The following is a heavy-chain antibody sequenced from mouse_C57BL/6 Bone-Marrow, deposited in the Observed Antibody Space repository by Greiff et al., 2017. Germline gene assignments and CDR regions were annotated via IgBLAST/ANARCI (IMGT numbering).Heavy chain of an antibody. CDR3: ARKVTGTDYFDY. V-gene: IGHV1-66*01. D-gene: IGHD4-1*01. CDR1: GYSFTSYY. Sequence: VQLQQSGPELVKPGASVKISCKASGYSFTSYYIHWVKQRPGQGLAWIGWIYPGSGNTKYNEKFKGKATLTADASSSTAYMQRSSLTSEDSAVYDCARKVTGTDYFDYWGQGTTLTVSS. CDR2: IYPGSGNT. J-gene: IGHJ2*01.